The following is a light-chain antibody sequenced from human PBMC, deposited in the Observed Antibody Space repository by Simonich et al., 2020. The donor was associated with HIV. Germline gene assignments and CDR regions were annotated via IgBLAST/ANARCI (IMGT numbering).Light chain of an antibody. J-gene: IGLJ2*01. V-gene: IGLV2-11*01. CDR1: NSDVGGYNY. Sequence: QSALTQPRAVSGSPGQSVTIACPGTNSDVGGYNYVSWNQQHPGKAPKLMINDVRKRPSGVPDRFSGSKSGYTASLTISGLQAEDESDYYCCSYAGAYTVIFGGGTKLTVL. CDR3: CSYAGAYTVI. CDR2: DVR.